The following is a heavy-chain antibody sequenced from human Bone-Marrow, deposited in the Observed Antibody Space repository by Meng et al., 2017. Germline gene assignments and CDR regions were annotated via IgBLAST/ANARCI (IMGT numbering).Heavy chain of an antibody. CDR3: ARGVGSLDH. CDR1: GGSISSSSYY. J-gene: IGHJ5*02. D-gene: IGHD5/OR15-5a*01. Sequence: SETLSLTCTVSGGSISSSSYYWGWIRQPPGKGLEWIGRIYTSGSTTYNPSLKSRVTMSVDTSKNQFSLKLTSVTAADTAVYYCARGVGSLDHWGQGTLVTVSS. V-gene: IGHV4-39*07. CDR2: IYTSGST.